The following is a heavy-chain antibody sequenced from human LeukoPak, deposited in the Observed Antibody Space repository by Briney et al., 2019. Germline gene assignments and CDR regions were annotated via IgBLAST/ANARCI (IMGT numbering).Heavy chain of an antibody. J-gene: IGHJ3*02. Sequence: ASVKVSCKASGYTFTSYDINWVRQATGQGLEWMGWMNPNSGNTGYAQKFQGRVTMTRNTSISTAYMELSSLGSEDTAVYYCALTTRTPYAFDIWGQGTMVTVSS. CDR1: GYTFTSYD. V-gene: IGHV1-8*01. CDR3: ALTTRTPYAFDI. D-gene: IGHD1-1*01. CDR2: MNPNSGNT.